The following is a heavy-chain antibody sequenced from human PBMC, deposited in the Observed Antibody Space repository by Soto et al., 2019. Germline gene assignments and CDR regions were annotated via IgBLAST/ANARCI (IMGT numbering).Heavy chain of an antibody. CDR3: ANPLAHCSGHTCYGPVTF. CDR2: ISNSGGST. J-gene: IGHJ4*02. V-gene: IGHV3-23*01. CDR1: GFTFSSYA. D-gene: IGHD2-15*01. Sequence: EVQLLESGGGLVQPGGSMRLSCAASGFTFSSYAMTWVRQAPGKGLEYVSSISNSGGSTYYADSLKGRFTVSRDNSKITLYLQMNSLRADDTAVYYCANPLAHCSGHTCYGPVTFWGQGTLVTVSS.